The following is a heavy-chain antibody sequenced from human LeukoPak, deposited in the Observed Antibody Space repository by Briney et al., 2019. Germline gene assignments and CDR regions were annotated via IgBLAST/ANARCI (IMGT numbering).Heavy chain of an antibody. D-gene: IGHD2-15*01. J-gene: IGHJ4*02. CDR1: GFSLSTSGVA. CDR2: IYWDNDK. CDR3: ARASYGDDYCSGGSCYSYCFDY. Sequence: SGPTLVQPTQTLTLTGTFSGFSLSTSGVAVGWIRRPPGKALEWLAFIYWDNDKFYSPALKSRLTITKATSRNQVVLTMTNMDPVDTASYYCARASYGDDYCSGGSCYSYCFDYWGPGTLVTVSS. V-gene: IGHV2-5*02.